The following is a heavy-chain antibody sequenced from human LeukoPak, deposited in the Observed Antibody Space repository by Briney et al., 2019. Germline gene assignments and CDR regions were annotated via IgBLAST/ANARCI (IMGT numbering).Heavy chain of an antibody. D-gene: IGHD5-18*01. CDR2: INHSGST. J-gene: IGHJ4*02. CDR3: ALDAGYSYGYYFDY. V-gene: IGHV4-34*01. CDR1: GGSFSGYH. Sequence: SETLSLTCAVYGGSFSGYHWSWIRQPPGKGLEWIGEINHSGSTNYNPSLKSRVTISVDTSKNQFSLKLSSVTAADTAVYYCALDAGYSYGYYFDYWGQGTLVTVSS.